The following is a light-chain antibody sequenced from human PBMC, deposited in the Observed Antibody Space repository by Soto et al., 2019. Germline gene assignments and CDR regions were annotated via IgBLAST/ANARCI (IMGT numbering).Light chain of an antibody. CDR3: HQYGGSPPYT. CDR2: GAS. J-gene: IGKJ2*01. CDR1: QSVSSSY. V-gene: IGKV3-20*01. Sequence: EIVLTQSPGTLSLSPGERVTLSCRASQSVSSSYLAWYQQKPAQAPRLLIYGASNRATGIPDRFSGSGSGTDFPLTISRLEPEDFAVYYCHQYGGSPPYTFGQGTKLEIK.